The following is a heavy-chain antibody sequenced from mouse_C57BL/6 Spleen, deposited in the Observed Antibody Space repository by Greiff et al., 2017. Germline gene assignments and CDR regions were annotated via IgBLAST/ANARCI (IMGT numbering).Heavy chain of an antibody. Sequence: QVQLQQSGAELVKPGASVKLSCKASGYTFTSYWMQWVKQRPGQGLEWIGEIDPSDSYTNYNQKFKGKATLTVDTSSSTAYMQLSSLTSEDSAVYYCARRGNGGYAMDYWGQGTSVTVSS. V-gene: IGHV1-50*01. CDR1: GYTFTSYW. CDR2: IDPSDSYT. CDR3: ARRGNGGYAMDY. J-gene: IGHJ4*01.